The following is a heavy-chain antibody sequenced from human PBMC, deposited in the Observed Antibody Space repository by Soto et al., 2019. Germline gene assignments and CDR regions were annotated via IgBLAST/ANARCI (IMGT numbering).Heavy chain of an antibody. CDR3: ARGVFLWWGELSRRGAYYYYRDV. V-gene: IGHV4-34*01. Sequence: QVQLQQWGAGLVKPSETLSLTCAVYGGSFSGYQWSWIRQTPGKGLEWIGGIYDGGDSNYNPSLKSRVTLLVKSPNKQKALRLGSLTPAVTAVYSCARGVFLWWGELSRRGAYYYYRDVWGTGPRVTVSS. CDR1: GGSFSGYQ. CDR2: IYDGGDS. D-gene: IGHD3-10*01. J-gene: IGHJ6*03.